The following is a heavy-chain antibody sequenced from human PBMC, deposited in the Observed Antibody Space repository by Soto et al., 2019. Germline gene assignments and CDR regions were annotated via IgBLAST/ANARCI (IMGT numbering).Heavy chain of an antibody. J-gene: IGHJ5*02. Sequence: GGSLRLSCVTSGFTFSNYAMSWVRHAPGRGLEWVSSISGSGASTYYADSVKGRFTISRDNSKNTLHLQMSTLRAEDTAVYYCSKDPAYDILTGPENWFDPWGQGTLVTVS. CDR2: ISGSGAST. V-gene: IGHV3-23*01. CDR3: SKDPAYDILTGPENWFDP. D-gene: IGHD3-9*01. CDR1: GFTFSNYA.